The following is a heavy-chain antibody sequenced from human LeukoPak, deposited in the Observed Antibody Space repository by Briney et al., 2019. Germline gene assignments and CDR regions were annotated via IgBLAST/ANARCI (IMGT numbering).Heavy chain of an antibody. D-gene: IGHD3-22*01. CDR1: GFSFSTYG. CDR2: IRFDGGKK. Sequence: GGSLRLSCAASGFSFSTYGFHWVRQAPGKGLEWVTFIRFDGGKKNYADSVKGRFAISRDNSKNTVYLQMNSLRAEDTATYYGAKDGDSTGYYSSYYNHMDVWGKGTSVTISS. V-gene: IGHV3-30*02. CDR3: AKDGDSTGYYSSYYNHMDV. J-gene: IGHJ6*03.